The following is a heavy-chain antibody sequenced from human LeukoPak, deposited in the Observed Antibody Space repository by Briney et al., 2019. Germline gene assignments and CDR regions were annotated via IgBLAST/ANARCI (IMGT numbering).Heavy chain of an antibody. J-gene: IGHJ6*03. CDR2: IYTSGST. D-gene: IGHD2-15*01. CDR1: GGSISSYY. V-gene: IGHV4-4*07. CDR3: ARAGTPPYYYYYYMDV. Sequence: SGTLSLTCTVSGGSISSYYWSWIRQPAGKGLEWIGRIYTSGSTNYNPSLKSRVTMSVDTSKNQFSLKLSSVTAADTAVYYCARAGTPPYYYYYYMDVWGKGTTVTISS.